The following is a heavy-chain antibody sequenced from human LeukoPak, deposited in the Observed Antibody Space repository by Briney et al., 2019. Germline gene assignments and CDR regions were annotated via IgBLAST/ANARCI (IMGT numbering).Heavy chain of an antibody. V-gene: IGHV4-38-2*02. CDR3: ARAFVFLEWLLHDAFDI. J-gene: IGHJ3*02. CDR1: GYSISSGYY. CDR2: MSHSGTT. D-gene: IGHD3-3*01. Sequence: PSETLSLTCNVSGYSISSGYYWGWIRQPPGKGLKWIGSMSHSGTTYYNPSLKSRVTISLDTSKNQFSLKLRPVTVADTAVYYCARAFVFLEWLLHDAFDIWGQGTMVTVSS.